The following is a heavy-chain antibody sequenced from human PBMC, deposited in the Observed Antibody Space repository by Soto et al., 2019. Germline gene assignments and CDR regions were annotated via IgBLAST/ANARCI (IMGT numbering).Heavy chain of an antibody. D-gene: IGHD6-19*01. J-gene: IGHJ4*02. V-gene: IGHV3-30-3*01. CDR1: GFTFSSYA. CDR2: MSYDGSNK. CDR3: PRDKSPYSRAWHTRPLDY. Sequence: QVQLVESGGGVVQPGRSLRLSCAASGFTFSSYAMHWVRQAPGKGLEWVAVMSYDGSNKYYADSVKGPFTISRDNSKNTLYLQMNSLIAQDPAAYYCPRDKSPYSRAWHTRPLDYWAQGTLVTVSS.